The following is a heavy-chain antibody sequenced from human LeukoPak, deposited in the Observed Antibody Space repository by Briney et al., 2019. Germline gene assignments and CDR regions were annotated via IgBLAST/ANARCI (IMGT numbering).Heavy chain of an antibody. CDR2: INPSGST. J-gene: IGHJ5*02. Sequence: PSETLSLTCTVSGGSFNSYYWSWIRQPAGKGLEWIGRINPSGSTNYNPSLKTRVTMSVDTSKTQFSLKVRSVTAADTAVYYCARGLGLDPWGQGTLVTVSS. CDR1: GGSFNSYY. CDR3: ARGLGLDP. V-gene: IGHV4-4*07.